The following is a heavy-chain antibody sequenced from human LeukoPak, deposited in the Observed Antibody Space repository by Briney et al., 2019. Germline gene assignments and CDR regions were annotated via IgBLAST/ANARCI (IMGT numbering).Heavy chain of an antibody. CDR3: ARGSQWLVRDFGY. Sequence: PSETLSLTCAVYGGSFSGYYWSWIRQPPGKGLEWIGEINHSGSTNYNPSLKSRVTISVDTSKNQFSLKLSSVTAADTAVYYCARGSQWLVRDFGYWGQGTLVTVSS. D-gene: IGHD6-19*01. J-gene: IGHJ4*02. V-gene: IGHV4-34*01. CDR2: INHSGST. CDR1: GGSFSGYY.